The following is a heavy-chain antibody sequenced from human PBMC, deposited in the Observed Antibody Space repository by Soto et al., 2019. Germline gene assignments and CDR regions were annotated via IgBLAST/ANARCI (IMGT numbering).Heavy chain of an antibody. J-gene: IGHJ4*02. CDR2: IYRGDSDI. CDR3: TRDPPLYYYDSSGYQNKFDY. CDR1: GGSFISYW. Sequence: GESLKISCKGSGGSFISYWIAWVRQMTGKGLEWMGIIYRGDSDIRYSPSFQGQVTMSTDKSISTAYLQWDSLKASDTAVYYCTRDPPLYYYDSSGYQNKFDYWGQGTLVTVSS. V-gene: IGHV5-51*01. D-gene: IGHD3-22*01.